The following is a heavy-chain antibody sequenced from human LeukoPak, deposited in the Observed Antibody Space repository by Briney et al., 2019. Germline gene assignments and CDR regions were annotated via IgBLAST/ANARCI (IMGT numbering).Heavy chain of an antibody. J-gene: IGHJ4*02. CDR3: AREKGIAAAGTSKDDFDY. D-gene: IGHD6-13*01. V-gene: IGHV1-18*01. Sequence: ASVKVSCKASGYTFTSYGISWVRQAPGQGREWMGWISAYNGNTNYAQKLQGRVTMTTDTSTSTAYMELRSLRSDDTAVYYCAREKGIAAAGTSKDDFDYWGQGTLVTVSS. CDR2: ISAYNGNT. CDR1: GYTFTSYG.